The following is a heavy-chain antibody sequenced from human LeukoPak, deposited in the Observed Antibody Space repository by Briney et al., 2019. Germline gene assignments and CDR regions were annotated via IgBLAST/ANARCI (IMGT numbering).Heavy chain of an antibody. CDR1: GFTFKTSW. CDR3: IYPEVRS. V-gene: IGHV3-7*01. CDR2: INEDGSEK. J-gene: IGHJ4*02. Sequence: QSGGSLRLSCIASGFTFKTSWMSWVRQAPGKGLEWVANINEDGSEKKYVDSVKGRFTISRVNAKNSVYLQMNNLRVEDTGVYYCIYPEVRSWGLGTLVTVSP. D-gene: IGHD1-14*01.